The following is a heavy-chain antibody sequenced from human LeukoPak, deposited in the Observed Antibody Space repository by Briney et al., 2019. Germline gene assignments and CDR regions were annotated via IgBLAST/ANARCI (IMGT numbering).Heavy chain of an antibody. Sequence: GGSLRLSCAASGFTFSRFWMHWVRQAPGKGLVWVSRINTDASNTIYADSVKGRFTISRDNAKNTLYLQMNSLRAEDTAVYYCARDQTIAGPTTADYWGQGTLVTVSS. CDR2: INTDASNT. CDR3: ARDQTIAGPTTADY. V-gene: IGHV3-74*01. CDR1: GFTFSRFW. J-gene: IGHJ4*02. D-gene: IGHD1-26*01.